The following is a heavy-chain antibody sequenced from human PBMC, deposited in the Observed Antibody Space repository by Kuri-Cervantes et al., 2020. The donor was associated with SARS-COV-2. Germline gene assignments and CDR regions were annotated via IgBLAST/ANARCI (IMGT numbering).Heavy chain of an antibody. CDR3: ARASVRGIIITYHSYGMDF. V-gene: IGHV1-2*04. J-gene: IGHJ6*02. D-gene: IGHD3-10*01. Sequence: ASVKVSCKASGYTFTGYYIHWVRQAPGQGLEWMGWINPNRGGTNYAQKFQGWVTMTRDTSISTAYMELSRLRSDDTAVYYCARASVRGIIITYHSYGMDFWGQGTTVTVSS. CDR1: GYTFTGYY. CDR2: INPNRGGT.